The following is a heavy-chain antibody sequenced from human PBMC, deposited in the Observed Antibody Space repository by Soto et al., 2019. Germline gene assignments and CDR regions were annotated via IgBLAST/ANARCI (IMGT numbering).Heavy chain of an antibody. V-gene: IGHV3-23*01. CDR3: ARGKDRNTVTTFDY. Sequence: EVQLLESGGGLQRGGGSLRLPCAASGFTFSSNAMNWVRQAPGKGRGWVAVSDGSGGNANYADSVKGRFAISRDNSENTVYLQMGSLRVGDSAVYYCARGKDRNTVTTFDYWGQGTLVTVSS. D-gene: IGHD4-17*01. CDR2: SDGSGGNA. J-gene: IGHJ4*02. CDR1: GFTFSSNA.